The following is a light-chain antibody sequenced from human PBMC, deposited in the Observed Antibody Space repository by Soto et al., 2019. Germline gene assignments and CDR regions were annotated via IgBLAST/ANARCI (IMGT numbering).Light chain of an antibody. V-gene: IGKV1-33*01. J-gene: IGKJ3*01. CDR2: GAS. CDR3: QHYNNLPPFT. CDR1: EDIRNS. Sequence: DIQMTQSPSSLSASVGARVSITCQASEDIRNSLSWFHYKPGRAPNLLIYGASYLETGVPSRFRGSGSGTDFTLTISSLQPEDIATYYCQHYNNLPPFTFGPGTIVDIK.